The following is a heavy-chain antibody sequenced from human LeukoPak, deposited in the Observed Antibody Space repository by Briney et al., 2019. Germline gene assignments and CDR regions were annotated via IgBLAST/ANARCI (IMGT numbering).Heavy chain of an antibody. CDR2: IYGGGST. Sequence: PGGSLRLSCAASGFTVSNSYMSWVRQAPGRGLEWVSVIYGGGSTHYADSVKGRFTISRDNSKNTLFLQMNSLRAEDTAVYYCARRFNSDWSLDYWGQGTLVTVSS. D-gene: IGHD3-9*01. CDR3: ARRFNSDWSLDY. CDR1: GFTVSNSY. J-gene: IGHJ4*02. V-gene: IGHV3-53*01.